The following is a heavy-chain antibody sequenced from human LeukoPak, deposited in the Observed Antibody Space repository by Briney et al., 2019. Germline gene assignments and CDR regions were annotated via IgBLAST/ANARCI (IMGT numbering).Heavy chain of an antibody. V-gene: IGHV4-59*01. CDR2: IYYSGST. D-gene: IGHD4-17*01. CDR1: GGFISSYY. Sequence: SETLSLTCTVSGGFISSYYWSWIRQPPGKGLEWIGYIYYSGSTNYNPSLKSRVTISVDTSKNQFSLKLSSVTAADTAVYYCARSLRGYFDYWGQGTLVTVSS. J-gene: IGHJ4*02. CDR3: ARSLRGYFDY.